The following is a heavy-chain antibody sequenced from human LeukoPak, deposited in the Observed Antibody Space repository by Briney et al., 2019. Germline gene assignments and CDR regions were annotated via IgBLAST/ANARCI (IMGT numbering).Heavy chain of an antibody. J-gene: IGHJ5*02. CDR1: GFSLSTSGVG. CDR3: AHSISIFGVVIMVNWFDP. CDR2: IYWDDDK. V-gene: IGHV2-5*02. D-gene: IGHD3-3*01. Sequence: SGPTLVKPTQTLTLTCTFSGFSLSTSGVGVGWIRQPPGKALEWLALIYWDDDKRYSPSLKSRLTITKDTSKNQVVLTMTNMDPVDTATYYCAHSISIFGVVIMVNWFDPWGQGTLVTVSS.